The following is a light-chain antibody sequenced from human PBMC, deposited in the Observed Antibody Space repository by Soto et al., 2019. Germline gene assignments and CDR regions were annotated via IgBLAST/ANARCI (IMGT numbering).Light chain of an antibody. CDR2: DAS. V-gene: IGKV1-5*01. J-gene: IGKJ5*01. Sequence: DIQMTQSPSTLSASVGDRVTITCRASQTISSWLAWYQQKPGKAPNLLIYDASTLERGVPSRFSGTGSGTEFTLTIDRLQPDDFATYYCQQYHTSQINCGQGTRLEIK. CDR1: QTISSW. CDR3: QQYHTSQIN.